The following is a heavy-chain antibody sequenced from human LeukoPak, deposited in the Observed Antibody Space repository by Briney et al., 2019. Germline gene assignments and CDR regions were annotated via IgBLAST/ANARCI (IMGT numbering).Heavy chain of an antibody. D-gene: IGHD2-2*01. CDR3: ARGEYQLLLNWFDP. J-gene: IGHJ5*02. Sequence: PGGSLRLSCAASGFTSSSYWMSWVRQAPGKGPEWVANIKQDGSEKYYVDSVKGRFTISRDNAKNSLYLQMNSLRAEDTAVYYCARGEYQLLLNWFDPWGQGTLVTVSS. V-gene: IGHV3-7*01. CDR2: IKQDGSEK. CDR1: GFTSSSYW.